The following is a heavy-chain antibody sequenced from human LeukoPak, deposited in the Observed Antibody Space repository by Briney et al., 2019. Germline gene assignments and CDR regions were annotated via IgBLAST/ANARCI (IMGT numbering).Heavy chain of an antibody. J-gene: IGHJ5*02. Sequence: SETLSLTCAVYGGSFSGYYWSWIRQPPGKGLEWIGEINHSGSTNYNPSLKSRVTISVDTSKNQFSLKLSSVTAADTAVYYCARGIIAVVPAAIRGPGWFDPWGQGTLVTVSS. CDR3: ARGIIAVVPAAIRGPGWFDP. D-gene: IGHD2-2*01. CDR2: INHSGST. CDR1: GGSFSGYY. V-gene: IGHV4-34*01.